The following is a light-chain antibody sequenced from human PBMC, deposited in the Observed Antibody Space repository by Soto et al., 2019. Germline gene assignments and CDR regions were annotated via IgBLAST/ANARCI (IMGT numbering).Light chain of an antibody. CDR1: QSVSSSY. Sequence: EIVLTRSPGTLSLSPGERATLSCRASQSVSSSYLAWYQQKPGQAPRLLIYGASSRATGIPDRFSGSGSGTDFTLTISRLEPEDFAVYYCQQYGSSRALTFGGGTKVEIK. CDR3: QQYGSSRALT. CDR2: GAS. V-gene: IGKV3-20*01. J-gene: IGKJ4*01.